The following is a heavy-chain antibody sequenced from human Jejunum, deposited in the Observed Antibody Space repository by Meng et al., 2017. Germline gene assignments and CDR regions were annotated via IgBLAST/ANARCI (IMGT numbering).Heavy chain of an antibody. Sequence: GQGLLQTSESSSLPFTMSGVPINSRYSSLILQPPGTGLEWIGEIYFSGTTSYNPSLKSRVTISLDTSRNQFSLKLSSVTTADTAMYYCARGVGDIRFGFDYWGQGILVTVSS. CDR1: GVPINSRY. CDR2: IYFSGTT. D-gene: IGHD3-16*01. J-gene: IGHJ4*02. V-gene: IGHV4-59*11. CDR3: ARGVGDIRFGFDY.